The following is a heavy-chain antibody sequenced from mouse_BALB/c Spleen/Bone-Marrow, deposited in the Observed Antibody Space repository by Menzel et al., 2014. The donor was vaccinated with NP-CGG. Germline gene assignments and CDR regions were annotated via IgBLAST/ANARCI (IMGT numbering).Heavy chain of an antibody. V-gene: IGHV1-67*01. CDR1: GYTFTAYA. CDR3: ARNFYGSSYFDY. Sequence: VQLQESGPELVRPGVSVKLSCKGSGYTFTAYAMHWGKQSHAKSLEWIGLISTYSGNTHYNQNFKGKATMTVDKSSSTAYMELARLTSEDSAIYYCARNFYGSSYFDYWGQGTTLTVSS. D-gene: IGHD1-1*01. J-gene: IGHJ2*01. CDR2: ISTYSGNT.